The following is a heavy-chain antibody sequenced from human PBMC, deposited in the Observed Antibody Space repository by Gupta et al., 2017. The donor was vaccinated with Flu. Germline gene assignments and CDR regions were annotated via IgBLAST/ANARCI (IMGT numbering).Heavy chain of an antibody. D-gene: IGHD1-20*01. Sequence: VQLQPWGAGLLRASETLSLTCAVHGGSFSGSYWSWIRQPPGKGLEWIGEIHDSGSTNYNPSLKSRVTLSLDTSKKQFSLKLSSVTAADSAVYYCAREGISGTTPFYGYRAMDVWGQGTTVTVSS. CDR3: AREGISGTTPFYGYRAMDV. V-gene: IGHV4-34*02. CDR2: IHDSGST. CDR1: GGSFSGSY. J-gene: IGHJ6*02.